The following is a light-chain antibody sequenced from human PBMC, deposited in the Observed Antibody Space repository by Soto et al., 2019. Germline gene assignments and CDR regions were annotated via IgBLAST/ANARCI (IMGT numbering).Light chain of an antibody. CDR1: QSVNDNH. J-gene: IGKJ3*01. CDR3: QLYGCSYPRGT. CDR2: GAS. V-gene: IGKV3-20*01. Sequence: EGVLTQSPGTLSLSPGARATLSCRASQSVNDNHLAWYQQKGGQAPRLLIYGASTRATGVPERFSCSGFGKAYRRIIDRLEPEDFALYYCQLYGCSYPRGTFGPGTTVEI.